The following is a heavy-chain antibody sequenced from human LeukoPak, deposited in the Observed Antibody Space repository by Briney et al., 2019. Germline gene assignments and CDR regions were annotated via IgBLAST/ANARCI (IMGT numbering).Heavy chain of an antibody. V-gene: IGHV4-34*01. CDR3: ARYKYYDFWSGYANWNNWFDP. J-gene: IGHJ5*02. CDR1: GGSFSGYY. CDR2: INHSGST. D-gene: IGHD3-3*01. Sequence: KTSETLSLTCAVYGGSFSGYYWSWIRQPPGKGLEWIGEINHSGSTNYNPSLKSRVTISVDTSKNQFSLKLSSVTAADTAVYYCARYKYYDFWSGYANWNNWFDPWGQGTLVTVYS.